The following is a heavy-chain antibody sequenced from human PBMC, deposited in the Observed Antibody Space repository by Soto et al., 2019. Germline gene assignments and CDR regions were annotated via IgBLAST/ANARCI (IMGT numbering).Heavy chain of an antibody. J-gene: IGHJ6*02. CDR1: GFTFGDYA. V-gene: IGHV3-49*03. D-gene: IGHD1-26*01. Sequence: PGGSLRLSCTASGFTFGDYAMGWSRQAPGKGLEWVGFIRSKAYGGTTEYAASVKGRFTISRDDSKSIAYLQMNSLKTEDTAVYYCTREPPLLGYYYYGMDVWGQGTTVTVSS. CDR3: TREPPLLGYYYYGMDV. CDR2: IRSKAYGGTT.